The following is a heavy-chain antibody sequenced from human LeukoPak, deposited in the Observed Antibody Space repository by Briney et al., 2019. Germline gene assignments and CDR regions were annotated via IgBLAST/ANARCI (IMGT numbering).Heavy chain of an antibody. CDR2: IYYSGST. J-gene: IGHJ3*02. D-gene: IGHD1-14*01. CDR1: GGSINSGDYY. CDR3: ARDQAGLAFDI. Sequence: SETLSLTCTVSGGSINSGDYYWRWIRQPPGEGLEWIGYIYYSGSTYYNPSLKSRSTISIDTSKNQVSLKLSSVTAADTAVYYCARDQAGLAFDIWGQGTMVTVSS. V-gene: IGHV4-30-4*08.